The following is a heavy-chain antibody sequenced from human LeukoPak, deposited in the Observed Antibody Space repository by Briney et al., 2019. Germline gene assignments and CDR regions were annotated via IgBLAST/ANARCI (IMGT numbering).Heavy chain of an antibody. CDR1: GFTFSIYA. V-gene: IGHV3-64*04. CDR3: ARDFRIVGPSSGHYYRMDV. Sequence: GGSLRLSCSASGFTFSIYAMHWVRQAPGKGLQYVSGISFNGSNTYYADSVKGRFTISRDNSKNTFYVQMNSLRPEDTAVYYCARDFRIVGPSSGHYYRMDVWGQGTTVTVSS. CDR2: ISFNGSNT. D-gene: IGHD1-26*01. J-gene: IGHJ6*02.